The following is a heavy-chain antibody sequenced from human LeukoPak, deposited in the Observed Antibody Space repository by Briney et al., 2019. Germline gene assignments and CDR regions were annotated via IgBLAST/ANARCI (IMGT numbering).Heavy chain of an antibody. Sequence: RASVKVSCKASGYTFTGYYMHRVRQAPGQGLEWMGWINPNSGGTNYAQKFQGRVTMTRDTSISTAYMELSRLRSDDTAVYYCARGVSWNFYFDYWGQGTLVTVSS. V-gene: IGHV1-2*02. CDR3: ARGVSWNFYFDY. CDR1: GYTFTGYY. D-gene: IGHD1-7*01. CDR2: INPNSGGT. J-gene: IGHJ4*02.